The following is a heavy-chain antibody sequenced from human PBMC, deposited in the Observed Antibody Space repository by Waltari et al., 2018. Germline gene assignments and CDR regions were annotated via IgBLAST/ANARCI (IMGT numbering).Heavy chain of an antibody. J-gene: IGHJ3*02. CDR2: INAGNGNT. CDR1: GYTFTSYA. Sequence: QVQLVQSGAEVKKPGASVKVSCKASGYTFTSYAMHWVRQAPGQRLEWMGWINAGNGNTKYSQKCQGRVTITRDTSASTAYMELSSLRSEDTAVYYCARDVVYSSSWYENAFDIWGQGTMVTVSS. CDR3: ARDVVYSSSWYENAFDI. D-gene: IGHD6-13*01. V-gene: IGHV1-3*01.